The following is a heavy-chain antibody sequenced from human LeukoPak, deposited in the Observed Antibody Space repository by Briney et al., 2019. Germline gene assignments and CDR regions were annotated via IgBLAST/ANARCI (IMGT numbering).Heavy chain of an antibody. CDR3: ATSSYGGNFGLFDY. CDR2: ISSDGSRV. Sequence: PGGSLRLSCAASGFTFNDYWMHWVRQAPGKGLVWVSRISSDGSRVTYADSVKGRFTISRDNAKNTLYLQMNSLRAEDTSVYYCATSSYGGNFGLFDYWGQGILVTVSS. D-gene: IGHD4-23*01. J-gene: IGHJ4*02. CDR1: GFTFNDYW. V-gene: IGHV3-74*01.